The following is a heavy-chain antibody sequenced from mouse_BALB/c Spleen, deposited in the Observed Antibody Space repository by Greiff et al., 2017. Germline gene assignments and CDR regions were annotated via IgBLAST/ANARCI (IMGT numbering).Heavy chain of an antibody. V-gene: IGHV5-17*02. CDR1: GFTFSSFG. Sequence: VMLVESGGGLVQPGGSRKLSCAASGFTFSSFGMHWVRQAPEKGLEWVAYISSGSSTIYYADTVKGRFTISRDNPKNTLFLQMTSLRSEDTAMYYCAREDYGDAMDDWGQGTSVTVSS. CDR2: ISSGSSTI. J-gene: IGHJ4*01. D-gene: IGHD2-4*01. CDR3: AREDYGDAMDD.